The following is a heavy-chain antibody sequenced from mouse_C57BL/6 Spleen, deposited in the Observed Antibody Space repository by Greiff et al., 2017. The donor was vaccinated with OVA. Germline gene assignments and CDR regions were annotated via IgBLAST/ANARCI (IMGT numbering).Heavy chain of an antibody. V-gene: IGHV5-17*01. CDR1: GFTFSDYG. CDR3: ARPDGYYTYYAMDY. D-gene: IGHD2-3*01. Sequence: EVQRVESGGGLVKPGGSLKLSCAASGFTFSDYGMHWVRQAPEKGLEWVAYISSGSSTIYYADTVKGRFTISRDNAKNTLFLQMTSLRSEDTAMYYCARPDGYYTYYAMDYWGQGTSVTVSS. J-gene: IGHJ4*01. CDR2: ISSGSSTI.